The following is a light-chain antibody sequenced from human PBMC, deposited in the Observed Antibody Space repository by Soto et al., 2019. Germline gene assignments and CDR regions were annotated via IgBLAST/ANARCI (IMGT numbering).Light chain of an antibody. CDR2: KAS. CDR1: QSISTW. Sequence: QMTQSPSTLSASVGDTVTITCRASQSISTWLAWYQQKPGKAPKLLIYKASTLESGVPSRFSGSGSGTEFTLTISSLQPDDFANYYCQQYNSYSTFGQGTKVEIK. CDR3: QQYNSYST. V-gene: IGKV1-5*03. J-gene: IGKJ1*01.